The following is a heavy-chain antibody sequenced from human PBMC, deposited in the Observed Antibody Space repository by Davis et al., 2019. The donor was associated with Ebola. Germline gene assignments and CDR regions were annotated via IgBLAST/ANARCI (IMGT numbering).Heavy chain of an antibody. CDR1: GGSISGYY. J-gene: IGHJ4*02. V-gene: IGHV4-59*13. CDR2: VYYGGST. Sequence: SETLSLTCTVSGGSISGYYWSWIRQPPGKGLEWIGYVYYGGSTDYNPSLKSRVTMSVDTSKSQFSLKLTSVTAADTAVYYGARTDRVCSGGRCYSGDDFDYWGQGTLVTVSP. D-gene: IGHD2-15*01. CDR3: ARTDRVCSGGRCYSGDDFDY.